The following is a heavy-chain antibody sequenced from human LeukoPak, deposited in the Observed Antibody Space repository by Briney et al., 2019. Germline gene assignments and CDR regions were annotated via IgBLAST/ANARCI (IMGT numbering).Heavy chain of an antibody. CDR1: GGSISSGPYY. CDR2: MYYSGDT. V-gene: IGHV4-39*01. D-gene: IGHD3-22*01. J-gene: IGHJ4*01. CDR3: ARLRATLTVVVTLFDF. Sequence: PSETLSLTCAVSGGSISSGPYYWGWIRQPPGKGLEWIGSMYYSGDTYYKPSLQSRVTISGDPSKNQFSLKLSSVTAADTAVYYCARLRATLTVVVTLFDFLGQGTLVTASS.